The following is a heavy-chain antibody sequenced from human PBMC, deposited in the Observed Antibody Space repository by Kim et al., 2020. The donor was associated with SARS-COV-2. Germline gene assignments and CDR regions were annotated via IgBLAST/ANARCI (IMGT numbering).Heavy chain of an antibody. D-gene: IGHD3-10*01. CDR2: IYYRGST. Sequence: SETLSLTCTVSGGSISSYYWSWIRQPPGKGLEWIGYIYYRGSTNYNPSLKSRVTISVDTSKSQFSLKLSSVTAADTAVYNFARATARAIYDGSGIFRAFGMDVWGKGNLITVSS. CDR1: GGSISSYY. V-gene: IGHV4-59*01. J-gene: IGHJ6*04. CDR3: ARATARAIYDGSGIFRAFGMDV.